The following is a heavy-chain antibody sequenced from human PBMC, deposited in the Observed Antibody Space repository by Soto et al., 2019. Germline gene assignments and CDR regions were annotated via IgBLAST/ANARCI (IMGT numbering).Heavy chain of an antibody. CDR1: GYIFTGNY. CDR2: INPNNGAT. CDR3: APHYPDSSGYFDH. Sequence: ASVKVSCKASGYIFTGNYMHWVRQAPGQGLEYMGWINPNNGATNYAQNFQGRVTMAWDTSISTAYMEVRRLRSDDTAVYYCAPHYPDSSGYFDHWGQGTLVTVSS. V-gene: IGHV1-2*02. D-gene: IGHD3-22*01. J-gene: IGHJ4*02.